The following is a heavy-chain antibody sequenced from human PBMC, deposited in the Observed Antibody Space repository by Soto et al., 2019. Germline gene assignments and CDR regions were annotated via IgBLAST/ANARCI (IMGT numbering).Heavy chain of an antibody. D-gene: IGHD3-3*01. J-gene: IGHJ6*02. CDR2: SKSISGST. CDR3: ARENLGDFWSGYYTGKDYYYYGMDV. Sequence: EASVKVSCKASGYTFTGYYMLWVRQAPGQGREWMGWSKSISGSTNNAQTIQGWVTMTRDTSISKAYMELSRLRSDDTAVYYCARENLGDFWSGYYTGKDYYYYGMDVWGQGTTVTVSS. CDR1: GYTFTGYY. V-gene: IGHV1-2*04.